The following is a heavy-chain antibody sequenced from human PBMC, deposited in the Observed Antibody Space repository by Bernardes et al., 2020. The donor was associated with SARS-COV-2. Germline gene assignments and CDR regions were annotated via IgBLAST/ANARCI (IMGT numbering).Heavy chain of an antibody. D-gene: IGHD2-21*01. Sequence: GGSLRLSCAASGFSVSTYWMHWVRQVPGKGLVWVSRINEDGSITDYADSVRGRFTIFRDIANNKIYLQMHSLRTEDTALYYCARDFGGNSDYWGQGTLVTVSS. CDR1: GFSVSTYW. CDR2: INEDGSIT. CDR3: ARDFGGNSDY. J-gene: IGHJ4*02. V-gene: IGHV3-74*01.